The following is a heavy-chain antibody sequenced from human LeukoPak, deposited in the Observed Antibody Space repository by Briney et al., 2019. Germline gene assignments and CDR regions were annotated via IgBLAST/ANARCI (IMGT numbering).Heavy chain of an antibody. CDR1: GGSISSGDYY. Sequence: NPSQTLSLTCTISGGSISSGDYYWSWIRQPPGKGLEWIGYIYYSGSTYYNPSLKSRVTISVDTSKNQFSLKLSSVTAADTAVYYCAGNSYSGSYGPQDPPRSHYGMDVWGQGTTVTVSS. D-gene: IGHD1-26*01. CDR3: AGNSYSGSYGPQDPPRSHYGMDV. V-gene: IGHV4-30-4*01. J-gene: IGHJ6*02. CDR2: IYYSGST.